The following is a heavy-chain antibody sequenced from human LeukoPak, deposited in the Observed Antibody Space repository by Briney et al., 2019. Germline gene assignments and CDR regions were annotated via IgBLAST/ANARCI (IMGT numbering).Heavy chain of an antibody. D-gene: IGHD4-11*01. CDR1: GYTFTSYD. CDR3: ARFGNYYPFDY. Sequence: ASVKVSCKASGYTFTSYDINWVRQATGQGLEWMGWMNPNSGNTGYAQKLQGRVTMTRNTSISTAYMELSSLRSEGTAVYYCARFGNYYPFDYWGQGTLVTVSS. V-gene: IGHV1-8*01. CDR2: MNPNSGNT. J-gene: IGHJ4*02.